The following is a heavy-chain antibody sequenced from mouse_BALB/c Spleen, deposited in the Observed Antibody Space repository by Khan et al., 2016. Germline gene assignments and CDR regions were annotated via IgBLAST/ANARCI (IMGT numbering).Heavy chain of an antibody. CDR1: GFTFSNYG. Sequence: EVELVESGGDLVKPGGSLKLSCAPSGFTFSNYGMSWVRQTPDKRLEWVATISSGGSYTYYPDSVKGRFTISRDNAKNTLYLQMSSLKSEDTAMFYCARGVYYGSSYKYAMDYWGQGTSVTVSS. J-gene: IGHJ4*01. CDR2: ISSGGSYT. D-gene: IGHD1-1*01. V-gene: IGHV5-6*01. CDR3: ARGVYYGSSYKYAMDY.